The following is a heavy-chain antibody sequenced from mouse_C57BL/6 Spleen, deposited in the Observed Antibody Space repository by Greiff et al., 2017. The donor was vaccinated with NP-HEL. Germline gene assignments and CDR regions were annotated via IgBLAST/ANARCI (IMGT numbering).Heavy chain of an antibody. CDR3: ARRGNYYGSFYFDY. CDR2: IDPSASYT. V-gene: IGHV1-69*01. Sequence: QVQLQQPGAELVMPGASVKLSCKASGYTFTSYWMHWVKQRPGQGLEWIGEIDPSASYTNYNQKFKGKSTLTVDKSSSTAYMQLSSLTSEDSAVYYCARRGNYYGSFYFDYWGQGTTLTVSS. J-gene: IGHJ2*01. CDR1: GYTFTSYW. D-gene: IGHD1-1*01.